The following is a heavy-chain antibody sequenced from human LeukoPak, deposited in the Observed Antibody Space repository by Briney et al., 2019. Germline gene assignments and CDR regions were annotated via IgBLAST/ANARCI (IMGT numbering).Heavy chain of an antibody. V-gene: IGHV3-9*01. Sequence: PGGSLRLSCAAAEFKFDDYAMHWVRQGPGKGLEWVAGISWSSGHMEYAESVKGRFTISRDNARNALYLQMDGLRRDDTALYYCVRSVAVVAATPTHFDLWGRGTQVIVSS. CDR3: VRSVAVVAATPTHFDL. CDR2: ISWSSGHM. CDR1: EFKFDDYA. D-gene: IGHD2-15*01. J-gene: IGHJ2*01.